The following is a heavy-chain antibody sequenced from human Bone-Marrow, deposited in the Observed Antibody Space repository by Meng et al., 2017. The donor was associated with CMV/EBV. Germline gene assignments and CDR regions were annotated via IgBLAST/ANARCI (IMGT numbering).Heavy chain of an antibody. Sequence: GGSLRLSCAASGFTFSGSAMHWVRQASGKGLEWVGRIRSKANSYATAYAASVKGRFTISRDDSKNTAYLQMNSLKTEDTAVYYCTTYSPIVGATTQDYWGQGTLVTVSS. V-gene: IGHV3-73*01. CDR2: IRSKANSYAT. D-gene: IGHD1-26*01. J-gene: IGHJ4*02. CDR3: TTYSPIVGATTQDY. CDR1: GFTFSGSA.